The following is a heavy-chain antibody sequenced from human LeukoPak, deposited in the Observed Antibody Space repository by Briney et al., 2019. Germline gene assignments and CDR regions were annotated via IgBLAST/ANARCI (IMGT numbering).Heavy chain of an antibody. V-gene: IGHV4-4*02. J-gene: IGHJ4*02. Sequence: PSGTLSLTCAVSGGSISSSNWGSWVRQPPGKGLEWIGEIYHSGRTNYNPSLKSRDTISVDKSKNQFSLKLSSVTAAGTAVYYCARDFSSWPYYFDYWGQGTLVTVSS. D-gene: IGHD6-13*01. CDR2: IYHSGRT. CDR1: GGSISSSNW. CDR3: ARDFSSWPYYFDY.